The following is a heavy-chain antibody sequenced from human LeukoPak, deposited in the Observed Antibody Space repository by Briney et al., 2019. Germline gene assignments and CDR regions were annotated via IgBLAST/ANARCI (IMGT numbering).Heavy chain of an antibody. CDR2: IYYSGST. CDR3: AREGYYDSSGYLQH. V-gene: IGHV4-30-4*08. D-gene: IGHD3-22*01. CDR1: GGSISSDYYY. Sequence: PSQTLSLTCTVSGGSISSDYYYWSWVRQRPGKGLEWIGYIYYSGSTYYNPSLKSRVTISVDTSRNQFSLKLSSVTAADTAVYYCAREGYYDSSGYLQHWGQGTLVTVSS. J-gene: IGHJ1*01.